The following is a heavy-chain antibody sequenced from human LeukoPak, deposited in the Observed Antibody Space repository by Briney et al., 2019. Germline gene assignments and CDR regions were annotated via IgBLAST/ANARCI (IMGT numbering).Heavy chain of an antibody. J-gene: IGHJ4*02. D-gene: IGHD4-17*01. CDR3: ARVLVGDYVNFDY. V-gene: IGHV4-59*01. CDR2: IYYSGDT. Sequence: SETLSLTCTVSGGSISNYYWSRIRQPPGKGLEGIGFIYYSGDTSYNPSLQSRVTISVDTTKNQFSLKLSSVTAADTAVYYCARVLVGDYVNFDYWGQGTLVPVSS. CDR1: GGSISNYY.